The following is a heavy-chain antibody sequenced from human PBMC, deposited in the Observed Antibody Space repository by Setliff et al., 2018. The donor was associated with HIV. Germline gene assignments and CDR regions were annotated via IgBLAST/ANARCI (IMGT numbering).Heavy chain of an antibody. Sequence: PGGSLRLSCTVVGFSIENFDMHWVRQAPGKGLEWVSYISSSSNTIYYADSVKGRFTISRDNAKNSLYLQMNSLRAEDTAVYYCARLGYCTGGSCYYYYMDVWGKGTTVTVSS. J-gene: IGHJ6*03. CDR1: GFSIENFD. CDR3: ARLGYCTGGSCYYYYMDV. V-gene: IGHV3-48*01. CDR2: ISSSSNTI. D-gene: IGHD2-15*01.